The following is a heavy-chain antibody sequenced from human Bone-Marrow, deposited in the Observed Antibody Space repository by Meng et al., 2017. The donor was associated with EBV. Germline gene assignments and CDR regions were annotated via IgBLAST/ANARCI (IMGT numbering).Heavy chain of an antibody. CDR3: AKSSSSTPGVVDS. Sequence: QVKLTESGPGLVKPSETLSLTCTVSGASVSGGTFHWSWIRQPPGKELEWIGYIYDGGTTIYNPSLKSRVTIFLDTSRNQFSLGLRSVTTADTAVYYCAKSSSSTPGVVDSWGQGTLVTVSS. J-gene: IGHJ4*02. V-gene: IGHV4-61*01. CDR1: GASVSGGTFH. CDR2: IYDGGTT. D-gene: IGHD6-6*01.